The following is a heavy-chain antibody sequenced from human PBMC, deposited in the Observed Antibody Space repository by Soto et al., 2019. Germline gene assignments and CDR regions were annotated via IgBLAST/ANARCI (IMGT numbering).Heavy chain of an antibody. J-gene: IGHJ4*02. CDR3: ARARYGSHYYMDN. Sequence: SETLSLTCSVSGASITTGGYYWNWIRQHPGKGLEWIGYIYYSGNTYYTPSLKSRVTLSLDTSKNHFSLSLSSVTDADTAVYYCARARYGSHYYMDNWGQGTLVTVSS. D-gene: IGHD5-18*01. CDR2: IYYSGNT. CDR1: GASITTGGYY. V-gene: IGHV4-31*03.